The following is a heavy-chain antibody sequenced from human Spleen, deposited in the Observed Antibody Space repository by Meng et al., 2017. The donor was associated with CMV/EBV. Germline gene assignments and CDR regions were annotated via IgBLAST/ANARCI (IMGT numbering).Heavy chain of an antibody. CDR2: IQYDEGNK. CDR1: GFTFSESG. Sequence: VHLVECGGGVVQPGGSLRLSCEASGFTFSESGMHWVRQAPGKGLEWVAFIQYDEGNKFYADSVKGRFTISRDTSKNTLYLQMDSLRLDDTAIYYCVKDNPVCHSWGQGTLVTVSS. J-gene: IGHJ4*02. V-gene: IGHV3-30*02. CDR3: VKDNPVCHS.